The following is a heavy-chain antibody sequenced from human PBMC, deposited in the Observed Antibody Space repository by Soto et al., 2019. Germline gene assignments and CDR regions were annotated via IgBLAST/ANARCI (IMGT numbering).Heavy chain of an antibody. J-gene: IGHJ4*02. CDR2: IYYSGST. D-gene: IGHD3-22*01. V-gene: IGHV4-59*01. CDR1: GGSISSYD. CDR3: ARVSKELVVIPSLLSKRGSYLDY. Sequence: SETLSLTCTVSGGSISSYDWSWIRQPPGKGLEWIGYIYYSGSTNYNPSLKSRVTISVDTSKNQFSLKLSSVTAADTAVYYCARVSKELVVIPSLLSKRGSYLDYWGQGTLVTVSS.